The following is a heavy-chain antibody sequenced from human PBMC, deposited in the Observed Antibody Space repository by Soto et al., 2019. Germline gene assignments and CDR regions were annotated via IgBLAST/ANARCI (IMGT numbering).Heavy chain of an antibody. Sequence: PGGSLRLSCAASGFTFRSYAMHWVRQAPGKGLEWVAVISYDENNRYYTGSVRGRFTISRDNARNSVFLHLNSLRAEDTAVYYCARDNDGAQFASSYNELWGQGTLVTVSS. CDR2: ISYDENNR. CDR3: ARDNDGAQFASSYNEL. D-gene: IGHD6-6*01. V-gene: IGHV3-30-3*01. CDR1: GFTFRSYA. J-gene: IGHJ4*02.